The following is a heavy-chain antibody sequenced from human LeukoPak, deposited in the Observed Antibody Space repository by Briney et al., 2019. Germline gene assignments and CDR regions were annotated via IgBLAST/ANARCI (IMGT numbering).Heavy chain of an antibody. CDR2: INTDGSST. J-gene: IGHJ4*02. CDR3: ARGRHLYSYAYDYYFDY. D-gene: IGHD5-18*01. V-gene: IGHV3-74*01. Sequence: PGGSLRLSWAASGFTFSSYWMHWVRQAPGKGLVWVSRINTDGSSTNYADSVKGRFTISRDNAKNTLYLQVDSLRAEDTAVYYCARGRHLYSYAYDYYFDYWGQGTLVTVSS. CDR1: GFTFSSYW.